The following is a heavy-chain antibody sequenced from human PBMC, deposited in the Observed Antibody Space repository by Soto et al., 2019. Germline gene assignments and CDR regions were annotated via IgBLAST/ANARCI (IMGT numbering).Heavy chain of an antibody. V-gene: IGHV2-5*01. CDR3: AHTWGLPFDY. CDR1: GFSLRTTGVG. Sequence: QITLKESGPTLVKPTRTLTLTCTYSGFSLRTTGVGVGWIRQPPGKALEWLGIIYWNDDKRYSPSLKSRFTLTSDISKSQVVLTMTNMDPVDTGTYYCAHTWGLPFDYWGQGTLDIVSS. D-gene: IGHD3-16*01. J-gene: IGHJ4*02. CDR2: IYWNDDK.